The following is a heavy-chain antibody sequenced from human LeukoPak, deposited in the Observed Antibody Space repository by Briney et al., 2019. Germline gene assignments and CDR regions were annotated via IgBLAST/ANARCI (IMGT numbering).Heavy chain of an antibody. CDR3: ARGESSGWSPSPLDY. Sequence: KTGGSLRLSCAASGFTFSSYSMSWARQAPGKGLEWVSSISSSSSYIYYADSVKGRFTISRDNAKNSLYLQMNSLRAEDTAVYYCARGESSGWSPSPLDYWGQGTLVTVSS. CDR2: ISSSSSYI. J-gene: IGHJ4*02. V-gene: IGHV3-21*01. CDR1: GFTFSSYS. D-gene: IGHD6-19*01.